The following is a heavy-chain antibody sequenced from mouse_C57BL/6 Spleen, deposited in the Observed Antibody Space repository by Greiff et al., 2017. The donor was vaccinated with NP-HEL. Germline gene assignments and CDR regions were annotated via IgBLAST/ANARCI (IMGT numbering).Heavy chain of an antibody. CDR2: INPNYGTT. J-gene: IGHJ4*01. D-gene: IGHD1-1*01. Sequence: VQLQQSGPELVKPGASVKISCKASGYSFTDYNMNWVMQSNGKSLEWIGVINPNYGTTSYNQKFKGKATLTVDQSSSTAYMQLNSLTSEDSAVYYCARDRFLTTVVATPYAMDYWGQGTSVTVSS. CDR3: ARDRFLTTVVATPYAMDY. CDR1: GYSFTDYN. V-gene: IGHV1-39*01.